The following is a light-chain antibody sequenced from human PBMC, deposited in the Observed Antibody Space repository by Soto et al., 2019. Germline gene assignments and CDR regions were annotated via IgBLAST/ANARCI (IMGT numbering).Light chain of an antibody. J-gene: IGLJ1*01. Sequence: QSALTRPPSVSGSPGESVAIYCPGTSSDVGSYNRVSWYQQPPGTAPKLMIYDVNNRPSGVPDRFSGSKSGNTASLTISGLQAEDEADYYCSSYTISSTYVFGTGTKVTVL. CDR3: SSYTISSTYV. V-gene: IGLV2-18*02. CDR2: DVN. CDR1: SSDVGSYNR.